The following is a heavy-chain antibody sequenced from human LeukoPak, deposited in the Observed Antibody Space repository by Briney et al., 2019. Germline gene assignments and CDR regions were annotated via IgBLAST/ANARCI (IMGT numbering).Heavy chain of an antibody. CDR1: GGSISSGSYY. CDR3: ARDLGLVRGVPTGWFDP. Sequence: SETLSLTCTVSGGSISSGSYYWSWIRQPAGKGLEWIGRIYTSGSTNYNPSLKSRVTISVDTSKNQFSLKLSSVTAADTAVYYCARDLGLVRGVPTGWFDPWGQGTLVTVSS. J-gene: IGHJ5*02. CDR2: IYTSGST. D-gene: IGHD3-10*01. V-gene: IGHV4-61*02.